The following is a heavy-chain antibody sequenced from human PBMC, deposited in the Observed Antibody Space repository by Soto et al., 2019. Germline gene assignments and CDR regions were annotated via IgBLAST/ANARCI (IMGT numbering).Heavy chain of an antibody. CDR3: ARDLDRGRYFAH. CDR1: GCPFSVWG. J-gene: IGHJ4*02. Sequence: QVQLVESGGGVVQPGWSLRLSCAAAGCPFSVWGMHWFRQAPGKGLEWVAVIGHDGNTKRHSDSVKGRFTISRDNTKKTLYLQMNSLRAEDTAVYYCARDLDRGRYFAHLGQGTLVTVAS. D-gene: IGHD3-9*01. V-gene: IGHV3-33*01. CDR2: IGHDGNTK.